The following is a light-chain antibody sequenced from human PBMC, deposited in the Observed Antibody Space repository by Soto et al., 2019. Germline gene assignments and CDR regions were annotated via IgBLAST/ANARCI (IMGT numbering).Light chain of an antibody. CDR3: QQYNTWPYT. J-gene: IGKJ2*01. CDR2: GAS. CDR1: QSVSSN. V-gene: IGKV3-15*01. Sequence: EIVMTQSPATLSVSPGERATLSCRASQSVSSNLAWYQQKPGQAPRLLIYGASTRATGIPARFSGSGSGTELTLTISSLQSEDFAVYDCQQYNTWPYTFGQGTKPEIK.